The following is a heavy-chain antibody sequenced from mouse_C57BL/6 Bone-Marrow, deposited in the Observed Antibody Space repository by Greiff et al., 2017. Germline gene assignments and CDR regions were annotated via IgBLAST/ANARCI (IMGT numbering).Heavy chain of an antibody. V-gene: IGHV5-6*01. CDR3: ARPRRYFDV. Sequence: EVKVVESGGDLVKPGGSLKLSCAASGFTFSSYGMSWVRQTPDKRLEWVATISSGGSYTYYPDNVKGRFTISRDNAKNTLYLQMSSLKSEDTAMYYCARPRRYFDVWGTGTTVTVSS. CDR2: ISSGGSYT. D-gene: IGHD3-1*01. J-gene: IGHJ1*03. CDR1: GFTFSSYG.